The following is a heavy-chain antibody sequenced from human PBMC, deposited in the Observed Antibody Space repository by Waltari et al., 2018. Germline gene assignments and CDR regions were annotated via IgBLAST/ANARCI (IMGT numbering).Heavy chain of an antibody. CDR3: ARAYEYSSRSVGY. CDR2: INPNSGGT. D-gene: IGHD6-13*01. Sequence: QVQLVQSGAEVKKPGASVTVSCKASGYTFTGYYMHWVRQVTGQGLERMGWINPNSGGTNYAQKFQGRVTMTRDTSISTAYMELSRLRSDDTAVYYCARAYEYSSRSVGYWGQGTLVTVSS. V-gene: IGHV1-2*02. J-gene: IGHJ4*02. CDR1: GYTFTGYY.